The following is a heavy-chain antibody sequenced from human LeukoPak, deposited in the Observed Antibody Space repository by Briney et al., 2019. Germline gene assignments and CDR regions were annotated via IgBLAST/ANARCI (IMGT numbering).Heavy chain of an antibody. V-gene: IGHV3-23*01. CDR3: AKKRGMQLWQYYFDY. Sequence: GASLRLSCAASGSTFSSYAMSWVRRAPGKGLEWVSAISGSGGNTYYADSVKGRFTISRDNSKNTQYLQMNSLRAEDTAIYYCAKKRGMQLWQYYFDYWGQGTLVTVSS. CDR1: GSTFSSYA. J-gene: IGHJ4*02. CDR2: ISGSGGNT. D-gene: IGHD5-18*01.